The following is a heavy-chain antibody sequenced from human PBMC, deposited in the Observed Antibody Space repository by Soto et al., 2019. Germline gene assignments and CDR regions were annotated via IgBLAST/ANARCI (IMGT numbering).Heavy chain of an antibody. Sequence: SVKVSCKASGGTFSSYAISWVRQAPGQGLEWMGGIIPIFGTANYAQKFQGRVTITADESTSTAYMELSSLRSEDTAVYYCVCSRDGYKYYFDYWGQGNLVTVSS. D-gene: IGHD5-18*01. J-gene: IGHJ4*02. CDR3: VCSRDGYKYYFDY. CDR1: GGTFSSYA. V-gene: IGHV1-69*13. CDR2: IIPIFGTA.